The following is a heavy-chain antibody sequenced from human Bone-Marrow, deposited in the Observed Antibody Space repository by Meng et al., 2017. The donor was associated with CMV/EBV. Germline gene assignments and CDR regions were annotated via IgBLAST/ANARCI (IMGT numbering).Heavy chain of an antibody. CDR3: ASDLYSSSWYSYYYYGMDV. V-gene: IGHV3-30*04. CDR1: GFTFSSYA. D-gene: IGHD6-13*01. J-gene: IGHJ6*02. CDR2: ISYDGSNK. Sequence: GGSLRLSCAAAGFTFSSYAMHWVRQAPGKGLEWVAVISYDGSNKYYADSVKGRFTISRDNSKNTLYLQMNSLRAEDTAVYYCASDLYSSSWYSYYYYGMDVSGQGTTVTVSS.